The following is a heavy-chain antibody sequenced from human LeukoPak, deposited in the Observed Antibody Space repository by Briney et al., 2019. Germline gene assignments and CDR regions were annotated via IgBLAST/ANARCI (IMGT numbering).Heavy chain of an antibody. CDR2: IIPIFGTA. CDR3: AREPYYDYVWGRGQHLPAHYYGMDV. D-gene: IGHD3-16*01. J-gene: IGHJ6*04. Sequence: EASVQVSCKASGGTFSSYAISWVRQAPGQGLEWMGGIIPIFGTANYARKFQGRVTITADESTSTAYMELSSLRSEDTAVYYCAREPYYDYVWGRGQHLPAHYYGMDVWGKGTTVTVSS. V-gene: IGHV1-69*01. CDR1: GGTFSSYA.